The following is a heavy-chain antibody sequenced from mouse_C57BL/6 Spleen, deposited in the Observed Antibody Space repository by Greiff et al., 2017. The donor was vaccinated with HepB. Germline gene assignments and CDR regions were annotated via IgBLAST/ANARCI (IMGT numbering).Heavy chain of an antibody. CDR3: ARLATVVADY. V-gene: IGHV1-26*01. Sequence: EVQLQQSGPELVKPGASVKISCKASGYTFTDYYMNWVKQSHGKSLEWIGDINPNKGGTSYNQKFKGKATLTVDKSSSTAYMEIRSLTSEDSAVYYVARLATVVADYWGQGTTLTVSS. J-gene: IGHJ2*01. D-gene: IGHD1-1*01. CDR2: INPNKGGT. CDR1: GYTFTDYY.